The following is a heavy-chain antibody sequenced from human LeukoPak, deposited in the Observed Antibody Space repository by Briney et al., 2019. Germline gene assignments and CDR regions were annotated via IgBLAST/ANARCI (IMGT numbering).Heavy chain of an antibody. CDR1: GFTFSNYW. D-gene: IGHD5-24*01. CDR2: INSDGSST. V-gene: IGHV3-74*03. CDR3: TRVGYIDEGIDY. J-gene: IGHJ4*02. Sequence: GVSLRLSCAASGFTFSNYWMHWVRQAPGKGLVWVSRINSDGSSTTYADSVKGRFTISRDNAKNTLYLQMNSLRAEDTAVYYCTRVGYIDEGIDYWGQGTLVTVSS.